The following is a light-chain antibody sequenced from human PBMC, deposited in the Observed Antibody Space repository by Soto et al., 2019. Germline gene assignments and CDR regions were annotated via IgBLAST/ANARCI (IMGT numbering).Light chain of an antibody. CDR2: EVT. J-gene: IGLJ1*01. V-gene: IGLV2-23*02. CDR1: SGDVGSYNF. Sequence: QSALTQPASVSGSPGQSITISCTGTSGDVGSYNFVSWYQQHPGKAPKFMIYEVTKRPSGVSNRFSGSKSGNTASPTISGLQADDEADYYCCSYAGTHYVFGTGTKLTVL. CDR3: CSYAGTHYV.